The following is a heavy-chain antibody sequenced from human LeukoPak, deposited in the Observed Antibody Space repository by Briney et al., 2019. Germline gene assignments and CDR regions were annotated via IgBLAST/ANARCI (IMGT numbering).Heavy chain of an antibody. D-gene: IGHD2-15*01. CDR2: ISGSGGST. J-gene: IGHJ4*02. CDR1: GFTFSSYA. V-gene: IGHV3-23*01. CDR3: AKDDAVVVAVAVNDY. Sequence: GGSLRLSCAASGFTFSSYAVSWVRQAPGKGLEWVSAISGSGGSTYYADSVKGRFTISRDNSKNTLYLQMNSLRAEDTAVYYCAKDDAVVVAVAVNDYWGQGTLVTVSS.